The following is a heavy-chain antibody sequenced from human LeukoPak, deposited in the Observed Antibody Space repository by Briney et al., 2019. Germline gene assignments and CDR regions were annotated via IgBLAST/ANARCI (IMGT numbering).Heavy chain of an antibody. Sequence: PGGSLRLSCAASGFRFSDYWMSWVRRAPGKGLEWVANMKQDGSGEYYVDSVKGRFTISRDNAKNSLYLQMNSLRAEDTALYYCARDHLIASAGNDYWGQGTLVTVSS. CDR2: MKQDGSGE. CDR3: ARDHLIASAGNDY. V-gene: IGHV3-7*01. CDR1: GFRFSDYW. J-gene: IGHJ4*02. D-gene: IGHD6-13*01.